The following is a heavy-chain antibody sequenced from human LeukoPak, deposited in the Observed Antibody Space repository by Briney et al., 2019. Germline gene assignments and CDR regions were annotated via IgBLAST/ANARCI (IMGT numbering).Heavy chain of an antibody. Sequence: GASVKVSCKASGYTFTNYYIHWVRQAPGQGLEWVGLINPNGGSTGYAQRFQGRVTVTTDTSTSTVYMELNSLGSDDTAVYYCARGIDSASPPLGTFEIWGQGTMVTVSS. CDR2: INPNGGST. D-gene: IGHD1-26*01. CDR3: ARGIDSASPPLGTFEI. V-gene: IGHV1-46*01. J-gene: IGHJ3*02. CDR1: GYTFTNYY.